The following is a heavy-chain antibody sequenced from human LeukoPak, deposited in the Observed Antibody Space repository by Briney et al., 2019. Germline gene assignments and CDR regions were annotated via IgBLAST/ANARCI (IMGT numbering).Heavy chain of an antibody. CDR2: IYTSGTT. V-gene: IGHV4-4*07. J-gene: IGHJ4*02. CDR1: GGSISRFS. D-gene: IGHD6-19*01. CDR3: ATEGAVPGIDH. Sequence: SETLSLTCNVSGGSISRFSWSWIRQSAGKGLVWIGRIYTSGTTNYNPSLKSRVSMSLDTSRSQFSLRLNSATAADTAVYYCATEGAVPGIDHWGQGIQVTVSS.